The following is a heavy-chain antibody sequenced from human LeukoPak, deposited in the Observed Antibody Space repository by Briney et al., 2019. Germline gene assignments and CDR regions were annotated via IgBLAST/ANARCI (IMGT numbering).Heavy chain of an antibody. CDR2: IYHSGST. D-gene: IGHD3-10*01. CDR1: GYSISSGYY. Sequence: PSETLSLTCTVSGYSISSGYYWGWIRQPPGKGLEWIGSIYHSGSTYYNPSLKSRVTISVDTSKNQFSLKLSSVTAADTAVYYCARDYTNYYGSGSPKRDWYFDLWGRGTLVTVSS. V-gene: IGHV4-38-2*02. CDR3: ARDYTNYYGSGSPKRDWYFDL. J-gene: IGHJ2*01.